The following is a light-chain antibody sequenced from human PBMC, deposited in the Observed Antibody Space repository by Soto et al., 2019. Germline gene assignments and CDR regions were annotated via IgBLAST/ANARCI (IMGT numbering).Light chain of an antibody. CDR3: GSYARSSTYV. CDR2: DVS. V-gene: IGLV2-14*01. Sequence: QSVLSQPAYVSGSPGQSITISCTGTSSDVGGYNYVSWYRQHPGRAPKLMIYDVSNRPSGVSNRFSGSKSDNTASLTISGLQAEDEADYYCGSYARSSTYVFGTGTKVTFL. CDR1: SSDVGGYNY. J-gene: IGLJ1*01.